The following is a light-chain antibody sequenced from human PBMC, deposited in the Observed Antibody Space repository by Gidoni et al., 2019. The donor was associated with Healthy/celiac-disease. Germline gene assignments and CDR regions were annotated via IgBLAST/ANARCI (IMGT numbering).Light chain of an antibody. Sequence: SSELPQDPAVSVALGQTVRITCQGDSLRSYYASWYQQKPGQAPVLVTYGKNNRPSGIPDRFSGSSSGNTAALTITGAQAEDEADYYCNSRDSSGNRVFGGGTKRTVL. CDR2: GKN. J-gene: IGLJ3*02. CDR3: NSRDSSGNRV. V-gene: IGLV3-19*01. CDR1: SLRSYY.